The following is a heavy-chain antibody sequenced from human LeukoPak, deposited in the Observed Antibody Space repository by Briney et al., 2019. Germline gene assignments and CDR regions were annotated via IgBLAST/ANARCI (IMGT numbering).Heavy chain of an antibody. CDR1: GYTFTGYY. CDR3: ARSLFGGPAANNWFAP. CDR2: INPNSGGT. J-gene: IGHJ5*02. D-gene: IGHD2-2*01. Sequence: ASVKVSCKASGYTFTGYYMHWVRQAPGQGLEWMGWINPNSGGTNYAQKFQGRVTMTRDTSISTAYMELSRLRSDDTAVYYCARSLFGGPAANNWFAPWGQGTLVTVSS. V-gene: IGHV1-2*02.